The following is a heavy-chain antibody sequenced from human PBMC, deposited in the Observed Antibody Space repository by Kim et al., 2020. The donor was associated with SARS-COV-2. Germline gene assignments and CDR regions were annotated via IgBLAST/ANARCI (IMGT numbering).Heavy chain of an antibody. CDR1: GGSISSYY. J-gene: IGHJ3*02. D-gene: IGHD3-22*01. CDR3: ARVDPADYYDSSFGAFDI. V-gene: IGHV4-59*13. Sequence: SETLSLTCTVSGGSISSYYWSWIRQPPGKGLEWIGYIYYSGSTNYNPSLKSRVTISVDTSKNQFSLKLSSVTAADTAVYYCARVDPADYYDSSFGAFDIWGQGTMVTVSS. CDR2: IYYSGST.